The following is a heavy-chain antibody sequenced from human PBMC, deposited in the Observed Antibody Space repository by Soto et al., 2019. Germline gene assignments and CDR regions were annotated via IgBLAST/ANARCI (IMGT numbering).Heavy chain of an antibody. J-gene: IGHJ5*02. CDR2: ISGSGGST. D-gene: IGHD2-2*01. CDR3: AKECYCSSTSCRTTINWFDP. Sequence: GGSLRLSCAASGFTFSSYAMSWVRQAPGKGLEWVSAISGSGGSTYYADSVKGRFTISRDNSKNTLYLQMNSLRAEDTAVYYCAKECYCSSTSCRTTINWFDPWGQGTLVTVSS. CDR1: GFTFSSYA. V-gene: IGHV3-23*01.